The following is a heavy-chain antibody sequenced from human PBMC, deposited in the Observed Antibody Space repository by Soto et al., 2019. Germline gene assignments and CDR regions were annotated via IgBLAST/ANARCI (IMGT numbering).Heavy chain of an antibody. CDR1: GFTFSDYA. J-gene: IGHJ5*02. V-gene: IGHV3-33*08. CDR3: TKGRGDAYNSSLGIDQ. D-gene: IGHD3-10*01. CDR2: IWHDGLNE. Sequence: QERLVESGGGVVQPGRSLRLSCAVSGFTFSDYAMHWVRQAPGKGLEWVALIWHDGLNEFYADSVRGLFTISRDISNNTLSPQMNIRRPEDTAVADCTKGRGDAYNSSLGIDQWGQGTLVTGSS.